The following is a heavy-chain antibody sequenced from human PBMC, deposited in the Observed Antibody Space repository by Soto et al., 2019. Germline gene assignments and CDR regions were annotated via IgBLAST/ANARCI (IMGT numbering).Heavy chain of an antibody. V-gene: IGHV4-30-4*01. J-gene: IGHJ4*01. CDR3: VRGYYYDNSAWATDD. Sequence: SETLSLTCTVSGDSINTPHYYWSWIRQSPGKGLEWIGYIYYSGSTYYNPSLKSRVIISEDTPKNQFSLKLAYVTAADTAVYYCVRGYYYDNSAWATDDWGLGTPVTISS. CDR2: IYYSGST. CDR1: GDSINTPHYY. D-gene: IGHD3-22*01.